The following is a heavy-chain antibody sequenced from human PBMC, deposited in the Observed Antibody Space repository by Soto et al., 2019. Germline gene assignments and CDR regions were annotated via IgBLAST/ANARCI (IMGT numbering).Heavy chain of an antibody. CDR1: GGTFSSYA. CDR3: TLQVPAAGYSYGMDA. V-gene: IGHV1-69*12. CDR2: IIPIFGTA. D-gene: IGHD2-2*01. Sequence: QVQLVQSGAEVKKPGSSVKVSCKASGGTFSSYAISWVRQAPGQGLEWMGGIIPIFGTANYAQKFQGRVTIPADESPSTAYMELSSLRSEDTAVYYCTLQVPAAGYSYGMDAWGKGTTVTVSS. J-gene: IGHJ6*04.